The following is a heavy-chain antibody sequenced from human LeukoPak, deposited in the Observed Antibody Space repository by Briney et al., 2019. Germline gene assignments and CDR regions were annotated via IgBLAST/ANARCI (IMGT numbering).Heavy chain of an antibody. CDR1: GFTFSSHA. D-gene: IGHD2-21*02. Sequence: GGSLRLSCAASGFTFSSHAMTWVRQAPGEGLEWVSVISASGSSTYYADSVKGRFTISRDNSEDTLYMEMNSLRAEDTAVYYCARGLRLAYCGGDCQYFYFDYWGQGTLVTVSS. CDR2: ISASGSST. V-gene: IGHV3-23*01. CDR3: ARGLRLAYCGGDCQYFYFDY. J-gene: IGHJ4*02.